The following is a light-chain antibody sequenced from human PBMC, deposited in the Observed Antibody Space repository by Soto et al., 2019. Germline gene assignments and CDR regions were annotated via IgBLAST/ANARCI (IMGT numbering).Light chain of an antibody. V-gene: IGLV1-44*01. CDR2: SNN. J-gene: IGLJ2*01. Sequence: QSVLTQPPSASGTPGQTVTISCSGSSSNIGTNTINWYQQLPGTAPKVLIYSNNQWPAGVPDRFSGSKSGTSASLAISWLQAEDEAYYYCAAWDDSLLVVFGGGTQLTVL. CDR3: AAWDDSLLVV. CDR1: SSNIGTNT.